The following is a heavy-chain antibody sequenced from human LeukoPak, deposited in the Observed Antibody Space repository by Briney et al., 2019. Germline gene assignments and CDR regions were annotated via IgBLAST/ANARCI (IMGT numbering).Heavy chain of an antibody. CDR2: IRYDGSNK. J-gene: IGHJ6*03. V-gene: IGHV3-30*02. D-gene: IGHD3-10*01. CDR3: ARGPVVVRGHYYMDV. CDR1: GFTFSSYG. Sequence: GGSLRLSCAASGFTFSSYGMHWVRQAPGKGLEWVAFIRYDGSNKYYADSVKGRFTISRDNSKNTLYLQMNSLRAEDTAVYYCARGPVVVRGHYYMDVWGKGTTVTVSS.